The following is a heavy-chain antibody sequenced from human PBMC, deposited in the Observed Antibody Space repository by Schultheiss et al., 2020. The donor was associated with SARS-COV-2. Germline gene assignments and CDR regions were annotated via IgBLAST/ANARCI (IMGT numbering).Heavy chain of an antibody. D-gene: IGHD4-17*01. CDR2: IYYSGST. CDR3: ASRESRIGDDDAFDI. V-gene: IGHV4-59*12. J-gene: IGHJ3*02. CDR1: GGSISSYY. Sequence: SETLSLTCTVSGGSISSYYWSWIRQPPGKGLEWIGYIYYSGSTYYNPSLKSRVTISVDTSKNQFSLKLSSVTAADTAVYYCASRESRIGDDDAFDIWGQGTMVTVSS.